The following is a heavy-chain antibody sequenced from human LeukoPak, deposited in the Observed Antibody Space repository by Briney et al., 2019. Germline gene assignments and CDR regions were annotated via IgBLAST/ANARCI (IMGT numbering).Heavy chain of an antibody. V-gene: IGHV3-20*04. J-gene: IGHJ3*02. CDR2: INWNGVST. CDR1: GFTLDDYG. CDR3: ARDDYYDSSDAFDI. Sequence: SGGSLRLSCAASGFTLDDYGMSWVRQAPGKGLEWVSGINWNGVSTGYADSVKGRFTISRDNANNSLYLQMDSLRAEDTALYYCARDDYYDSSDAFDIWGQGTMVTVSS. D-gene: IGHD3-22*01.